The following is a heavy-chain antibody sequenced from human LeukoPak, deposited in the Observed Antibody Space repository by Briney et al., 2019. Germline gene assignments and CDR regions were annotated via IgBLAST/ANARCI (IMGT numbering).Heavy chain of an antibody. CDR3: ARVRYCSSSSCSHFDY. V-gene: IGHV3-7*01. CDR2: IKQGGSDK. D-gene: IGHD2-2*01. J-gene: IGHJ4*02. Sequence: GGSLRLSCAASGFTFSSYWMSWVRQAPGKGLEWVANIKQGGSDKYYVDSVKGRFTISRDNAKNSLYLQMNSLRAEDTAVYYCARVRYCSSSSCSHFDYWGQGTLVSVSS. CDR1: GFTFSSYW.